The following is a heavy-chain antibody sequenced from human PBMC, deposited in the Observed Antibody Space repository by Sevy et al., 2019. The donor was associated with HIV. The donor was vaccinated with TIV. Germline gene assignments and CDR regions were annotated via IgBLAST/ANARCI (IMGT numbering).Heavy chain of an antibody. V-gene: IGHV3-33*01. J-gene: IGHJ5*02. D-gene: IGHD3-22*01. Sequence: GGSLRLSCAASGFTFSSYGMHWVRQAPGKGLEWVAVIWYDGSSKYYADSVKGRFTISRDNSKNTLYLQMNSLRAEDTAVYYGARDAGYDSSGYVDEDWFDPWGQGTLVTVSS. CDR1: GFTFSSYG. CDR2: IWYDGSSK. CDR3: ARDAGYDSSGYVDEDWFDP.